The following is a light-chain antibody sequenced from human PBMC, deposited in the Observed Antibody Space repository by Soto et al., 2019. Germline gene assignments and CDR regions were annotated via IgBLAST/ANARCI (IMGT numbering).Light chain of an antibody. CDR2: RNN. CDR3: AAWDDSLSGVV. V-gene: IGLV1-47*01. CDR1: SSNLGSNY. J-gene: IGLJ2*01. Sequence: QPVLTQPPSASGTPGQRVTISCSGSSSNLGSNYVYWYQQLPGTAPKLLIYRNNQWPSGVPDRFSGSKSGTSASLAISGLRSEDEADYYCAAWDDSLSGVVFGGGTKLTVL.